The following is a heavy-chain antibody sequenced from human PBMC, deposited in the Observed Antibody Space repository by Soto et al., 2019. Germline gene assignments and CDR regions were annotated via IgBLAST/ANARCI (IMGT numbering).Heavy chain of an antibody. CDR2: ISARGGSS. V-gene: IGHV3-23*01. Sequence: DVHLLESGGGLVQPGGSLRLSCAASGFSFSSYAMVWVRQAPGTGLEWVAVISARGGSSYFADSVKGRFTLSRDNSKNVLSLEMNSLTAEDTAIYFCAKGSIEYSASVDNWGQGTLVVVSS. J-gene: IGHJ4*02. CDR1: GFSFSSYA. CDR3: AKGSIEYSASVDN. D-gene: IGHD5-12*01.